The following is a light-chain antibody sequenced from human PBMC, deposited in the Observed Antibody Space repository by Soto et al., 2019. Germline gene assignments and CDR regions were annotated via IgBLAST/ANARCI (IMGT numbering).Light chain of an antibody. CDR2: GAS. CDR1: QSVTSSY. CDR3: QQYADSLT. Sequence: EIVLTQSPGPLSLSPGERATLSCRASQSVTSSYLALAWYQQKPGQAPRLLIYGASSRATGIPDRFSGSGSGTDFTLTISRLEPEDFAVYYCQQYADSLTFGGGTKVEI. J-gene: IGKJ4*01. V-gene: IGKV3-20*01.